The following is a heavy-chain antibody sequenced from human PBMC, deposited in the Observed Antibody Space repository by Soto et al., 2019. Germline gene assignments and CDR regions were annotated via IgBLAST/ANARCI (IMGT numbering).Heavy chain of an antibody. CDR3: ARGGAAAGSRMDV. Sequence: SQTLSLTCAISGDSVSSNSAAWNWLRQSPSRGLEWLGRTYYRSKWYNDYAVSVKSRITINPDTSKNQFSLQLNSVTPEDTAVYYGARGGAAAGSRMDVWGQGTTVTVSS. D-gene: IGHD6-13*01. CDR1: GDSVSSNSAA. J-gene: IGHJ6*02. CDR2: TYYRSKWYN. V-gene: IGHV6-1*01.